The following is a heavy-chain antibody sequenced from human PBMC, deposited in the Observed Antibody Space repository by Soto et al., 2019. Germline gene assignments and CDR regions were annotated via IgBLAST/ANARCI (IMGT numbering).Heavy chain of an antibody. D-gene: IGHD3-16*01. CDR2: IYYSGST. CDR3: ARGPGIMAKIDY. Sequence: SETLSLTYTVSGGSISSGGYYWSWIRQHPGKGLEWIGYIYYSGSTYYNPSLKSRVTISVDTSKNQFSLKLSSVTAADTAVYYCARGPGIMAKIDYWGQGTLVTVSS. V-gene: IGHV4-31*03. CDR1: GGSISSGGYY. J-gene: IGHJ4*02.